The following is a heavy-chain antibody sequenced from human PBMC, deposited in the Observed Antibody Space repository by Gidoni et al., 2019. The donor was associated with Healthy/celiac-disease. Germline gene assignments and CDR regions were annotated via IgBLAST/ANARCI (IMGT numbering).Heavy chain of an antibody. D-gene: IGHD2-15*01. CDR2: IISSSSYI. V-gene: IGHV3-21*01. J-gene: IGHJ5*02. CDR3: AREYWSGGSCYPHWFDP. Sequence: EVQLVESGGGMVKPGGSLRLSWAASGFTFSSYSMNWVRQAPGKGLEWVSSIISSSSYIYYADSVKGRFTISRDNAKNSLYLQMNSLRAKDTAVYYCAREYWSGGSCYPHWFDPWGQGTLVTVSS. CDR1: GFTFSSYS.